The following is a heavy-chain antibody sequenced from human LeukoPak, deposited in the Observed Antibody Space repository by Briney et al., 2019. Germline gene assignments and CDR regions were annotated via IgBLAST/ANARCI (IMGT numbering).Heavy chain of an antibody. V-gene: IGHV3-15*01. D-gene: IGHD1-7*01. J-gene: IGHJ4*02. CDR3: TTDISIELELPIDY. Sequence: PGGSLRLSCAASGFTFSNAWMSLVRQAPGKGLEWVGRIKSKTDGGTTDYAAPVKGRFTISRDDSKNTLYLQMNSLKTEDTAVYYCTTDISIELELPIDYWGQGTLVTVSS. CDR2: IKSKTDGGTT. CDR1: GFTFSNAW.